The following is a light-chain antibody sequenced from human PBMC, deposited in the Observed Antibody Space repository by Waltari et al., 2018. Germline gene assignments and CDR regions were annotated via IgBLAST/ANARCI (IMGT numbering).Light chain of an antibody. CDR1: VLPKQY. Sequence: SFELTQPPSVSVSPGQTARITCSGDVLPKQYAHWYQQRPGQAPLLIIYKDTERPSGIPERFSGSSSGTTVTLTISGVLAEDEADYHCQSADNSGAYVVFGGGTKLTVL. CDR2: KDT. J-gene: IGLJ2*01. V-gene: IGLV3-25*03. CDR3: QSADNSGAYVV.